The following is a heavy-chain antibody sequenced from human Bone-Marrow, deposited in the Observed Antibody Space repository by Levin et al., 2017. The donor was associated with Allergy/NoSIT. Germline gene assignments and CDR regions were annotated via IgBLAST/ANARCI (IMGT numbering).Heavy chain of an antibody. J-gene: IGHJ4*02. Sequence: GGSLRLSCSVSGFSFSNYAMSWVRQAPGKGLEWVATISGYGTSTFYPDSVRGRFTISKDNSKNMLYLHIDNLRVEDTVVYYCAKGWLQFDYFDNWGQGTLVTVSS. D-gene: IGHD5-24*01. CDR1: GFSFSNYA. V-gene: IGHV3-23*01. CDR3: AKGWLQFDYFDN. CDR2: ISGYGTST.